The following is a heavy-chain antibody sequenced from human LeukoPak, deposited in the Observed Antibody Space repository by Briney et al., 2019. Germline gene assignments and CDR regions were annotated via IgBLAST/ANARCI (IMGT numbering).Heavy chain of an antibody. J-gene: IGHJ4*02. CDR1: GYTLTELS. CDR2: FDPEDGET. CDR3: ATVGGYSGYAYYFDY. V-gene: IGHV1-24*01. Sequence: PWASVKVSCKVSGYTLTELSMHWVRQAPGKGLEWMGGFDPEDGETIYAQKFQGRVTMTEDTSTDTAYMELSSLRSEDTAVYYCATVGGYSGYAYYFDYWGQGTLVTVSS. D-gene: IGHD5-12*01.